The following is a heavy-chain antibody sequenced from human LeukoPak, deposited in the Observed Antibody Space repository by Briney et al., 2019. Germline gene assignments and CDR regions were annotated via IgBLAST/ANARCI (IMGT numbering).Heavy chain of an antibody. D-gene: IGHD3-22*01. CDR3: ARVHSSGYYVGGYYYYMDV. Sequence: SETLSLTCTVSGGSISGYYWSWIRQPPGKGLEWIGYIYYSGSTNYNPSLKSRVTISVDTSKNQFSLKLSSVTAADTAVYYCARVHSSGYYVGGYYYYMDVWGKGTTVTISS. CDR2: IYYSGST. J-gene: IGHJ6*03. CDR1: GGSISGYY. V-gene: IGHV4-59*01.